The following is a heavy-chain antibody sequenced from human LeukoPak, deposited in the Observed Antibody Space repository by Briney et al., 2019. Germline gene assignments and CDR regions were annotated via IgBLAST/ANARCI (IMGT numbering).Heavy chain of an antibody. D-gene: IGHD5-12*01. Sequence: ASVKVSCKASGYTFTGYYIHWVRQAPGQGLEWIGWINPNSGGTNYAQKFQGRVTMTRDTSITTAYMELSRLRSDDTAVYYCARGGVDIVATIGSYYFDYWGQGTLVTVSS. CDR3: ARGGVDIVATIGSYYFDY. V-gene: IGHV1-2*02. CDR1: GYTFTGYY. J-gene: IGHJ4*02. CDR2: INPNSGGT.